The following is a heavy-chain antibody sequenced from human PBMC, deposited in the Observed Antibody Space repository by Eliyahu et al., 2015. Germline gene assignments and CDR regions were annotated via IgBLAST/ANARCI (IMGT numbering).Heavy chain of an antibody. Sequence: EVQLVESGGGLVQPGGSLRLSCAASGFXXXSXWXXWVRXAPGKGLEWVANIKQDGSEKYYVDSVKGRFTISRDNAKNSLYLQMNSLRAEDTAVYYCARDKTYYYDSSGYYRGYWGQGTLVTVSS. V-gene: IGHV3-7*01. CDR2: IKQDGSEK. CDR3: ARDKTYYYDSSGYYRGY. D-gene: IGHD3-22*01. J-gene: IGHJ4*02. CDR1: GFXXXSXW.